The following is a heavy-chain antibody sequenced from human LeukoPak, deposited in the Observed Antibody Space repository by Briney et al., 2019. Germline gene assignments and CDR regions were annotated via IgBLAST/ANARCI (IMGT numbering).Heavy chain of an antibody. Sequence: PGGPLRLSCAASGFTFSSHWMHGVRQAPGKGLVWVSSISKSSSYIYYADSVKGRFTISRDNAKNSLYLQMNSLRAEDTAVYYCARLDTLFGVVIIPVGFDYWGQGTLVTVSS. CDR2: ISKSSSYI. CDR3: ARLDTLFGVVIIPVGFDY. J-gene: IGHJ4*02. CDR1: GFTFSSHW. D-gene: IGHD3-3*01. V-gene: IGHV3-21*01.